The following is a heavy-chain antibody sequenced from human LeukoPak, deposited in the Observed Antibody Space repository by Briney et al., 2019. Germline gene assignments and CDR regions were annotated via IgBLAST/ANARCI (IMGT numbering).Heavy chain of an antibody. Sequence: GGAPGLSCAAFWFTLSSYTIKWVRPAPGEGAEWVSSLSSSGSYIYYADSLKGRFTISRDNAKNSLYLQMNSLRAEDTAVYYCARPGYSGYIIGYYFDYWGQGTLVTVSS. CDR2: LSSSGSYI. CDR1: WFTLSSYT. CDR3: ARPGYSGYIIGYYFDY. J-gene: IGHJ4*02. V-gene: IGHV3-21*06. D-gene: IGHD5-12*01.